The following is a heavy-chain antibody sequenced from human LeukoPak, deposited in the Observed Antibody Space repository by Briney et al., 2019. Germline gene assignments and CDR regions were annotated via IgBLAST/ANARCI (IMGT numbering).Heavy chain of an antibody. V-gene: IGHV3-43*02. J-gene: IGHJ4*02. D-gene: IGHD6-19*01. CDR2: ISGDGHST. CDR3: AKDNAPVLAASEGWKDF. CDR1: GFTFDDYS. Sequence: GGSLRLSCAASGFTFDDYSINWVRQAPGKGLEWVSFISGDGHSTYYANSVKGRFTISRDNSRNSLFLQMNSLRPEDTALYFCAKDNAPVLAASEGWKDFWGQGTLVTVSS.